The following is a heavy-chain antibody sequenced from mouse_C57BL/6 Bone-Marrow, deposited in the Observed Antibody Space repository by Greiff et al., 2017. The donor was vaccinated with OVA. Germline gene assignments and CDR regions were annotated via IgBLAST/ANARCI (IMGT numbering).Heavy chain of an antibody. V-gene: IGHV7-3*01. CDR1: GFTFTDYY. Sequence: DVMLVESGGGLVQPGGSLSLSCAASGFTFTDYYMSWVRQPPGKALEWLGFIRNKANGYTTEYSASVKGRFTISRDNSQSILYLQMDALRAEDSATYYCARYIPVYDRGNYLDYWGQGTTLTVSS. CDR2: IRNKANGYTT. J-gene: IGHJ2*01. D-gene: IGHD2-12*01. CDR3: ARYIPVYDRGNYLDY.